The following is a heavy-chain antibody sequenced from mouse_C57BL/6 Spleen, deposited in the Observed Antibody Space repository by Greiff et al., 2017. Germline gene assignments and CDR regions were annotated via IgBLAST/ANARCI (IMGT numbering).Heavy chain of an antibody. Sequence: VQLQQSGAELVKPGASVKISCKASGYAFSSYWMNWVKQRPGKGLEWIGQIYPGDGDTNYNGKFKGKATLTADKSSSTAYMQLSSLTSEDSAVYFCARMAPETGFDYWGQGTTLTVSS. CDR2: IYPGDGDT. CDR1: GYAFSSYW. V-gene: IGHV1-80*01. CDR3: ARMAPETGFDY. D-gene: IGHD3-2*01. J-gene: IGHJ2*01.